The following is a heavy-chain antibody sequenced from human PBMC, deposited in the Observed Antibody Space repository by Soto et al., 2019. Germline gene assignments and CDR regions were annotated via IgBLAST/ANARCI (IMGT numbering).Heavy chain of an antibody. J-gene: IGHJ3*02. V-gene: IGHV4-59*06. CDR1: GGSISSYY. CDR2: IYYSGST. CDR3: ARGLVVPAAMLAFDI. Sequence: SETLSLTCTVSGGSISSYYWSWVRQHPGKGLEWIGYIYYSGSTYYNPSLKSRVTISVDTSKNQFSLKLSSVTAADTAVYYCARGLVVPAAMLAFDIWGQGTMVTVSS. D-gene: IGHD2-2*01.